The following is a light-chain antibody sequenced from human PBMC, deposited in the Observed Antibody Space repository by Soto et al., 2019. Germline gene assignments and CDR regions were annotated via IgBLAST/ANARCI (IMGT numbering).Light chain of an antibody. J-gene: IGLJ1*01. V-gene: IGLV1-40*01. CDR3: AAWDDSLNGHYV. CDR1: SSNIGAGYD. Sequence: QSVLTQPPSVSGAPGQMVTISCTGSSSNIGAGYDVHWYQQLPGTAPKLLIYGNSNRPSGVPDRFSGSKSGTSASLAISGLQSEDEADYYCAAWDDSLNGHYVFGTGTKVTVL. CDR2: GNS.